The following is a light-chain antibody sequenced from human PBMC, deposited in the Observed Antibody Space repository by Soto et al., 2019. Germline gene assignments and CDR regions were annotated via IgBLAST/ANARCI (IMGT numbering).Light chain of an antibody. CDR3: SSYTSSSNRLRV. J-gene: IGLJ3*02. CDR2: DVS. Sequence: QSALTQPASVSGSPGQSITISCTGTSSDVGGYNYVSWYQQHPGKAPKLMIYDVSNRPSGVSNRFSGSKSGNTASLTISGLQAEDEADYYCSSYTSSSNRLRVFGGGTQLTVL. CDR1: SSDVGGYNY. V-gene: IGLV2-14*01.